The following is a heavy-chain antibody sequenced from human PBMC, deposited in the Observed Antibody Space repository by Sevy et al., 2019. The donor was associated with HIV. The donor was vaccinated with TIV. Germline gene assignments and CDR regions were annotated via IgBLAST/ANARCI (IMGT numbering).Heavy chain of an antibody. CDR2: ISGSGGST. D-gene: IGHD6-13*01. Sequence: GGSLRLSCAASGFTFSSYAMSWVRQAPGKGLEWVSAISGSGGSTYYADSVKGRFTISRDNSKNTLYLQMNSLRAEDTAVYYCAKGKEGYSSSWYWFDPWGQGTLFTVSS. CDR1: GFTFSSYA. V-gene: IGHV3-23*01. CDR3: AKGKEGYSSSWYWFDP. J-gene: IGHJ5*02.